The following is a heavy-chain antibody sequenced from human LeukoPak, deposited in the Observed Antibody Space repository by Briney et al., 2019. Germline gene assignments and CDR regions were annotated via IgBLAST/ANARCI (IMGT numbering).Heavy chain of an antibody. Sequence: GGSLRLSCAASGFTFRDFFITYIRQAPGKGLEWLSYISGSGDTIFYADSVRGRFTISRDDAKNSVHLPMNSLGLDDTAVYYCARIRSPRDAFDVWGQGTMVTVSS. V-gene: IGHV3-11*04. J-gene: IGHJ3*01. CDR3: ARIRSPRDAFDV. CDR1: GFTFRDFF. D-gene: IGHD3-16*01. CDR2: ISGSGDTI.